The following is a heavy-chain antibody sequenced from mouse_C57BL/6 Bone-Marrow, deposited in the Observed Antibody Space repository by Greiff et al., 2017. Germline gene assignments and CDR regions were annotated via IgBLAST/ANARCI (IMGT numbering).Heavy chain of an antibody. CDR3: ASLYSNYGGFAY. CDR2: IWSGGST. J-gene: IGHJ3*01. Sequence: VQVVESGPGLVQPSQSLSITCTVSGFSLTSYGVHWVRQSPGKGLEWLGVIWSGGSTDYNAAFISRLSISKDNSKSQVFFKMNSLQADDTAIYYCASLYSNYGGFAYWGQGTLVTVSA. CDR1: GFSLTSYG. V-gene: IGHV2-2*01. D-gene: IGHD2-5*01.